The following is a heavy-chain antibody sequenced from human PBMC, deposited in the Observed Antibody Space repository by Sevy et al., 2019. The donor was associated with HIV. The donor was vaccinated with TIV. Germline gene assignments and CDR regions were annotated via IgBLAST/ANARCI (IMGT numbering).Heavy chain of an antibody. CDR1: GFTFGDFA. V-gene: IGHV3-49*03. CDR2: IRSKAYGGTA. CDR3: TRGPRRSGYDPSFYYYMDV. D-gene: IGHD3-3*01. Sequence: GGSLRLSCTTSGFTFGDFAMSWFRQAPGKGLEWVGFIRSKAYGGTAEYAASVKGRFTISRDDSKGITYLQMNSLKTEDTAVYYCTRGPRRSGYDPSFYYYMDVWGRGATVTVSS. J-gene: IGHJ6*03.